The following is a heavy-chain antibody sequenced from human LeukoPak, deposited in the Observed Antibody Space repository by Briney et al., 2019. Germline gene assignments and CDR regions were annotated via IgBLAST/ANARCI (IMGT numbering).Heavy chain of an antibody. CDR2: ISGSGDRT. D-gene: IGHD2/OR15-2a*01. CDR1: GFTFSSYA. J-gene: IGHJ4*02. Sequence: GGSLRLSCAASGFTFSSYAMSWVRQAPGKGLEWVSDISGSGDRTNYADSVKGRFTISRDNSKNTVYLQVNSLRAEDTAVYYCAKDRNCDSTDCSGDFDHWGQGTLVTVSS. V-gene: IGHV3-23*01. CDR3: AKDRNCDSTDCSGDFDH.